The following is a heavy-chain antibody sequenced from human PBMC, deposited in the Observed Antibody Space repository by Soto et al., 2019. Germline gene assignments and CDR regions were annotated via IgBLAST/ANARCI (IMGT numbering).Heavy chain of an antibody. CDR3: ASGGSRGLYNWFDP. J-gene: IGHJ5*02. CDR2: IIPIFGTA. CDR1: GGTFSSYA. D-gene: IGHD3-10*01. Sequence: GASVKVSCKASGGTFSSYAISWVRQAPGQGLEWMGGIIPIFGTANYAQKFQGRVTITADESTSTAYMELSSLRSEDTAVYYCASGGSRGLYNWFDPWGQGTLVTVSS. V-gene: IGHV1-69*13.